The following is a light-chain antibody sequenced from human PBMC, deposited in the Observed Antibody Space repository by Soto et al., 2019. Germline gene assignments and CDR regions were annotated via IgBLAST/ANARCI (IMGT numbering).Light chain of an antibody. CDR3: QQLNNYPLIP. Sequence: IQLTQSPSSLSASVGDRVTITCRASQGISNSLAWYQQKPGKAPSLLIDAASTLQSGVPSRFSGSGSGTDFPLTISSLQPEDFATYSCQQLNNYPLIPFGQGTRLEIK. J-gene: IGKJ5*01. CDR1: QGISNS. V-gene: IGKV1-9*01. CDR2: AAS.